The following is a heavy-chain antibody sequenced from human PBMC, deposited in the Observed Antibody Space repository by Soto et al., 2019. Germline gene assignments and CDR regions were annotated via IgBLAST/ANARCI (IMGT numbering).Heavy chain of an antibody. CDR2: ISGSGGST. D-gene: IGHD6-19*01. Sequence: PGGSLRLSCAASGFTFSSYAMSWVRQAPGKGLEWVSAISGSGGSTYYADSVKGRFTISRDNSKNTLYLQMNSLRAEDTAVYYCAKDQYGIAVARDWFDPWGQGTLVTVSS. CDR3: AKDQYGIAVARDWFDP. J-gene: IGHJ5*02. V-gene: IGHV3-23*01. CDR1: GFTFSSYA.